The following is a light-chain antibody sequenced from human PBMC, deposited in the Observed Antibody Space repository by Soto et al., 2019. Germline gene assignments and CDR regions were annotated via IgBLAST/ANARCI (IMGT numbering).Light chain of an antibody. V-gene: IGKV3-20*01. CDR1: QTIDNNY. Sequence: EVVLTQSPGTLSLSPGERATLSCRTSQTIDNNYLGWYQQKSGQAPRLLIYGASYRATGIPDRFSGSGSGTYFILSISGLEPEDFAVYYCQHFGNAPKAFGQGTKMEVK. CDR2: GAS. CDR3: QHFGNAPKA. J-gene: IGKJ1*01.